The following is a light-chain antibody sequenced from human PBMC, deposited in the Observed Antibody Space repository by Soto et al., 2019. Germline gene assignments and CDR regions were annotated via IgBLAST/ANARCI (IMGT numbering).Light chain of an antibody. Sequence: EIVLTQSPGTLSLSPGERATLSCRASQSVSSSFLAWYQQKPGHAPRLLIYGASSGAASIPDRFSGSWSGRDFTLTISRLDPEDVAVYSCQRYGSSSFTFGQGTKLEIK. J-gene: IGKJ2*01. CDR3: QRYGSSSFT. CDR1: QSVSSSF. V-gene: IGKV3-20*01. CDR2: GAS.